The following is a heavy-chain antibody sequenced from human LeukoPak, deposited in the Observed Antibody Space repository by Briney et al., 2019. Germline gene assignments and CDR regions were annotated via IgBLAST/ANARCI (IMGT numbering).Heavy chain of an antibody. CDR1: GFTFSNYW. D-gene: IGHD1-26*01. CDR2: MNTDGSEK. Sequence: PGGSLRLSCAASGFTFSNYWMGWVRQAPGKRPEWVANMNTDGSEKYYADSVKGRFTISRDNARNSVYLQMNSLRVEDTAVYYCARDPVEWELLLDCWGQGTLVTVSS. V-gene: IGHV3-7*01. J-gene: IGHJ4*02. CDR3: ARDPVEWELLLDC.